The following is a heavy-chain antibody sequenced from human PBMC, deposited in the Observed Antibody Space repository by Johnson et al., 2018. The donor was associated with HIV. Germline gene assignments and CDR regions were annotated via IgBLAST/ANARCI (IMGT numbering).Heavy chain of an antibody. J-gene: IGHJ3*02. CDR2: ISYDGSNK. CDR1: GFTFSSYA. D-gene: IGHD3-16*01. Sequence: QVQLVESGGGVVQPGRSLRLSCAASGFTFSSYAMHWVRQAPGKGLEWVAVISYDGSNKYYADSVKGRFTISRDNAKNSLYLQMNSLRAEDTAVYYCARGGDDAFDIWGQGTTVTVSS. CDR3: ARGGDDAFDI. V-gene: IGHV3-30-3*01.